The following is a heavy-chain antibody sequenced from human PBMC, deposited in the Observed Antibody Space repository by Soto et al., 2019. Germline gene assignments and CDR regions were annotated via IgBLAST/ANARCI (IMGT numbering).Heavy chain of an antibody. V-gene: IGHV1-69*01. CDR3: ARDLAYCGGDCYSVWFDP. Sequence: QVQLVQSGAEVKKPGSSVKVSCKASGGTFSSYAISWVRQAPGQGLEWMGGIIPIFDTANYAQKFQGRVTITADESTSTAYMELSSLRSEDTAVYYCARDLAYCGGDCYSVWFDPWGQGTLVTVSS. CDR2: IIPIFDTA. J-gene: IGHJ5*02. CDR1: GGTFSSYA. D-gene: IGHD2-21*02.